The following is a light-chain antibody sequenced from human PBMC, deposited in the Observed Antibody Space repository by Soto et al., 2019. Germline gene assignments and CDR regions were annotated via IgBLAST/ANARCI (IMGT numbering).Light chain of an antibody. CDR1: SSDVGSYNL. J-gene: IGLJ2*01. CDR2: EVS. Sequence: QSVLTQPASVSGSPGQSITISCTGTSSDVGSYNLVSWYQQHPGKAPKLKIYEVSKRPSGVSNRFSGSKSGNTASLTISGLQAEDEADYYCCSYAGSSFVVFGGGTKLTVL. CDR3: CSYAGSSFVV. V-gene: IGLV2-23*02.